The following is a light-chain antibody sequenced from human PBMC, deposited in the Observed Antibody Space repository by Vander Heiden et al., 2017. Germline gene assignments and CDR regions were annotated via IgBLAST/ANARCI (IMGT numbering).Light chain of an antibody. CDR3: CSNSINNNGL. Sequence: QSALTPPPSASGSPGQSVTLSCTGTSSDMGTGYNSVSSYQHHPGQAPKRRNYDVDERPAGVPDRLSGSKSGNTESLTVCGHEDEEEADDYCCSNSINNNGLCGGGTKLTV. V-gene: IGLV2-8*01. CDR1: SSDMGTGYNS. CDR2: DVD. J-gene: IGLJ3*02.